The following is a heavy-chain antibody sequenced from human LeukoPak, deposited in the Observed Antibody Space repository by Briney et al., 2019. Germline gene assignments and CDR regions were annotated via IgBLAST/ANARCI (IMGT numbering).Heavy chain of an antibody. CDR2: ISSSSSYI. Sequence: GGSLRLSCAASGFTFSSYSMNWVRQAPGKWREWVSSISSSSSYIYYADSVKGRFTISRDNAKNSLYLQMNSLRAEDTGAYYCARDRLWAFDILGQGTTVTVSS. J-gene: IGHJ3*02. D-gene: IGHD3-10*01. CDR1: GFTFSSYS. V-gene: IGHV3-21*01. CDR3: ARDRLWAFDI.